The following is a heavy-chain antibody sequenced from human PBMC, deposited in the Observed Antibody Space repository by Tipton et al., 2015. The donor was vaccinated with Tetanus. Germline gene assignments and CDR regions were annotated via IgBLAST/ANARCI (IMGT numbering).Heavy chain of an antibody. J-gene: IGHJ1*01. CDR1: GGSMRSYY. Sequence: TLSLTCIVSGGSMRSYYWSWIRQPPGKGLEWIGHIYSSGGARYNPSLKSRTTMSVDRSKSQFSLEVTSVTAADTAVYYCARTSGYLYSNHWGQGTLVTVSS. D-gene: IGHD3-3*01. CDR2: IYSSGGA. V-gene: IGHV4-59*01. CDR3: ARTSGYLYSNH.